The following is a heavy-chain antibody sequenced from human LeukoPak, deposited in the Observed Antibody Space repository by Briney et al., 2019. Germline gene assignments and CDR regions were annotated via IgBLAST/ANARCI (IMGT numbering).Heavy chain of an antibody. CDR2: ISGSGGSA. CDR1: GLTFSSYG. Sequence: PGGSLRLSCAASGLTFSSYGMSWVRQAPGKGLEWVSAISGSGGSAYYADSVKGRFTISRDNSKNTLHLQMNSLRAEDTAVYYCAKDEYYDILTGYLDHHFDYWGQGTLATVSS. J-gene: IGHJ4*02. CDR3: AKDEYYDILTGYLDHHFDY. V-gene: IGHV3-23*01. D-gene: IGHD3-9*01.